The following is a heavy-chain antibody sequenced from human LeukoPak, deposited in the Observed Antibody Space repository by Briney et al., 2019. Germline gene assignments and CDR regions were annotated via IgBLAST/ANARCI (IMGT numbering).Heavy chain of an antibody. CDR2: INHSGST. CDR3: AKKTYSSGWRVPIDS. Sequence: KPSETLSLTCAVYGGSFSGYYLSWIRQPPGKGLEWIGEINHSGSTNYNPSLKSRVTISVDTSKNQFSLKLSSVTAADTAVYYCAKKTYSSGWRVPIDSWGRGTLVTVSS. V-gene: IGHV4-34*01. D-gene: IGHD6-19*01. CDR1: GGSFSGYY. J-gene: IGHJ4*02.